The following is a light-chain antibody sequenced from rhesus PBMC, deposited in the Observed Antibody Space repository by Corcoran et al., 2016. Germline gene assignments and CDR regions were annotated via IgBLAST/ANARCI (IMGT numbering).Light chain of an antibody. J-gene: IGKJ4*01. CDR3: QQDNSWPLT. CDR2: GAT. Sequence: EIVVTQSPATLSLSPGERVTLSCRASQSVSTNLAWHHPKPGQAPKLPIYGATHRATGIPDRVSGSGSGTEVTLTSSTLEPEDVGVYYCQQDNSWPLTFGGGTKVELK. CDR1: QSVSTN. V-gene: IGKV3-42*01.